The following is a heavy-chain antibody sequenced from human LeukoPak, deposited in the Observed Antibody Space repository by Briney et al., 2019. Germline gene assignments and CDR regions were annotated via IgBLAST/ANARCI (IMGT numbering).Heavy chain of an antibody. Sequence: SETLSLTCTVSGGSISSYYWSWIRQPPGKGLEWIGYIDNSGSSNYNPSLKSRVTISVDTSKNQFSLKLSSVTAADTAVYYCARSGDYEDAFDIWGQGTMVTVSS. CDR2: IDNSGSS. CDR1: GGSISSYY. D-gene: IGHD4-17*01. J-gene: IGHJ3*02. CDR3: ARSGDYEDAFDI. V-gene: IGHV4-59*01.